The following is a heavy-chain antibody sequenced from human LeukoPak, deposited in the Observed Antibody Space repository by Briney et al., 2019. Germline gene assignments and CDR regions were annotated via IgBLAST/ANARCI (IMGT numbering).Heavy chain of an antibody. J-gene: IGHJ4*02. CDR1: GFTITAYA. Sequence: GGSLRLSCAASGFTITAYAMSWVRQSPGKGLEWVSGIGITSEYIHYADSVKGRFSISRDSARNTLYLQLSSLRAEDTAVYYCARDTFQPGLIDSWGQGTLVTVSS. CDR2: IGITSEYI. CDR3: ARDTFQPGLIDS. V-gene: IGHV3-21*06. D-gene: IGHD2-2*01.